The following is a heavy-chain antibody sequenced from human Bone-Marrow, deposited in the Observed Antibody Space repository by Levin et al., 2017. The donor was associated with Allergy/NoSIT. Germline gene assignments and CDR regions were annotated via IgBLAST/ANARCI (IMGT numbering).Heavy chain of an antibody. V-gene: IGHV4-59*08. D-gene: IGHD4-17*01. CDR3: ARRGDYADYDA. CDR2: VSDTGST. CDR1: GGSINTYY. Sequence: PSQTLSLTCTVSGGSINTYYWTWIRQSPGRGLEWIGFVSDTGSTKHNPSLQSRVTISVDTSKSQFYLKLRSVTAADTAVYYCARRGDYADYDAWGQGILVTVSS. J-gene: IGHJ5*02.